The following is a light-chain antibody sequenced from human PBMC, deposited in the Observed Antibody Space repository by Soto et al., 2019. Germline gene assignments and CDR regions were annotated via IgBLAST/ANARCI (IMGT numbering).Light chain of an antibody. CDR2: DDN. CDR3: LSYDGSKQGV. V-gene: IGLV6-57*01. Sequence: NFMLTQPHSVSESPGKTVTISCTRSSGNIANNYVQWYQQRPGSSPATVIYDDNQRPSGVPDRFSGSIDRSSNSASLTISGLETDDEADYSCLSYDGSKQGVFGGGTKLTVL. J-gene: IGLJ3*02. CDR1: SGNIANNY.